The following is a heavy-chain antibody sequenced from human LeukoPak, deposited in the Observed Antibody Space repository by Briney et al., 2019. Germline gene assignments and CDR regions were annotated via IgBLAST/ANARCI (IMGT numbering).Heavy chain of an antibody. CDR2: IYYSGST. CDR1: GGSISSYY. Sequence: SETLSLTCTVSGGSISSYYWSWIRQPPGKGLEWIGYIYYSGSTNYNPSLKSRVTISVDTSKNQFSLELSSVTAADTAVYYCARRAPSYYYGMDVWGQGTTVTVSS. CDR3: ARRAPSYYYGMDV. J-gene: IGHJ6*02. V-gene: IGHV4-59*08.